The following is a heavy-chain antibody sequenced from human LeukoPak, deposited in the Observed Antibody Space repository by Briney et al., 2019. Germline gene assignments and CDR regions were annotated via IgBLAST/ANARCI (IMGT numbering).Heavy chain of an antibody. Sequence: SVKVSCKASGFTFTSSAMQWVRQARGQRLEWIGWIVVGSGNTNYAQKFQERVTITRDMSTSTAYMELSSLRSEDTAVYYCAADRYDSSGYYHFDYWGQGTLLSVSS. CDR3: AADRYDSSGYYHFDY. J-gene: IGHJ4*02. CDR1: GFTFTSSA. D-gene: IGHD3-22*01. CDR2: IVVGSGNT. V-gene: IGHV1-58*02.